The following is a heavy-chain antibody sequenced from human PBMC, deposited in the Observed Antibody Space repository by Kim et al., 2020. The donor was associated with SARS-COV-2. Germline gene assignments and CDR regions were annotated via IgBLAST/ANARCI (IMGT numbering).Heavy chain of an antibody. Sequence: NDNPSLKSRVTISVDTSKNQFSLKLGSVTAADTAVYYCAGHDILTGPFDYWGQGTLVTVSS. J-gene: IGHJ4*02. V-gene: IGHV4-61*07. D-gene: IGHD3-9*01. CDR3: AGHDILTGPFDY.